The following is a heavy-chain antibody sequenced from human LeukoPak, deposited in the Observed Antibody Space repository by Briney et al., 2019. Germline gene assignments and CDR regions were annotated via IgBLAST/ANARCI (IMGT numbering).Heavy chain of an antibody. J-gene: IGHJ4*02. CDR2: ISYSGANS. Sequence: GGSLRLSCAASGFTFSGSAMSWVRQAPGEGLEWVSLISYSGANSYYTDSVRGRFTISRDNSKNTLYLQMNSLRAEDTAVYYCARDHYSSGPYYFDYWGQGTLVTVSS. CDR3: ARDHYSSGPYYFDY. D-gene: IGHD6-19*01. V-gene: IGHV3-23*01. CDR1: GFTFSGSA.